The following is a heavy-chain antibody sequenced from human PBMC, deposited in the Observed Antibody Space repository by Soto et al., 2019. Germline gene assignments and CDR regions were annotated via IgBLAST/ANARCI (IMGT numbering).Heavy chain of an antibody. D-gene: IGHD3-10*01. J-gene: IGHJ4*02. V-gene: IGHV1-18*01. CDR3: ARIGVSSGHESPDFDS. Sequence: ASVKVSCQAIVYTFNFYGITWVRQAPGQGLEKKVKIRGFNGNTNYAADLQGRVTMTTDTSTRTAYMELRGLRSVDTAVYYCARIGVSSGHESPDFDSWGQGTLVTVSS. CDR1: VYTFNFYG. CDR2: IRGFNGNT.